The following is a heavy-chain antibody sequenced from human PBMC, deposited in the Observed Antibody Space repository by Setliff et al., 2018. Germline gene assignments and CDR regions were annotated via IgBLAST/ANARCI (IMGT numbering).Heavy chain of an antibody. J-gene: IGHJ4*02. D-gene: IGHD3-10*01. V-gene: IGHV3-7*01. CDR2: INPHGSEK. Sequence: PGGSLRLSCAASGLTFSSYDMNWVRQAPGKGLEWLASINPHGSEKYYADSVKGRFTISRDNAKNSLSLQMNNLRTEDTAVYYCFGAGTCSYWGQGTLVTVSS. CDR3: FGAGTCSY. CDR1: GLTFSSYD.